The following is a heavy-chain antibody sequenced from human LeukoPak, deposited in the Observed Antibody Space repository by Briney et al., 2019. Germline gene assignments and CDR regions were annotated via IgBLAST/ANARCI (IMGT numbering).Heavy chain of an antibody. CDR3: ASLRVPGDFEY. Sequence: ETLSLTCTVSGGPISSRTYYWVWIRPPPGQGLVGIGYIYYRGSTYYHPSLKSRLTISVDTYKNLFSLKLRSVTAADTAVYYCASLRVPGDFEYWG. CDR2: IYYRGST. V-gene: IGHV4-39*01. J-gene: IGHJ4*01. CDR1: GGPISSRTYY. D-gene: IGHD2-2*01.